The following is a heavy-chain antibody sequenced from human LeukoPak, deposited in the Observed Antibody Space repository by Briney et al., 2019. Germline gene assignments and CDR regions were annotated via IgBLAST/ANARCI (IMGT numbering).Heavy chain of an antibody. Sequence: GGSLRLSCALSGFTFTNFAMMWVRQAPGKGLQWVSSITGDGATYYADSVRGRFMLSRDTSKNTLYLQMNSLTAEDTALYYCAKGAAAGLVDWFDPWGQGTLVTVSS. D-gene: IGHD6-25*01. V-gene: IGHV3-23*01. CDR2: ITGDGAT. CDR3: AKGAAAGLVDWFDP. J-gene: IGHJ5*02. CDR1: GFTFTNFA.